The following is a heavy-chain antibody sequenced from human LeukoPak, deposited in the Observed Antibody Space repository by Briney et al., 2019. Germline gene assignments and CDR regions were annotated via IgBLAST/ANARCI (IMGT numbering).Heavy chain of an antibody. J-gene: IGHJ4*02. CDR1: GYTFTSYG. CDR2: ISAYSGNT. Sequence: GASVKVSCKASGYTFTSYGITWVRQAPGQGLEWMGWISAYSGNTNYAQKFQGRVTITRDTSASTAYMELSSLRSEDTAVYYCARATVAAADPFDYWGQGTLVTVSS. CDR3: ARATVAAADPFDY. V-gene: IGHV1-18*01. D-gene: IGHD6-13*01.